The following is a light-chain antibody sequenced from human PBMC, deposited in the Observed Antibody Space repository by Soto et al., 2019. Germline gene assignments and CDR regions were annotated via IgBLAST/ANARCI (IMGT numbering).Light chain of an antibody. V-gene: IGKV3-20*01. Sequence: EIVLTQSPGTLSLSPGERATLSCRASQSVSSTYLAWYQQKPGQAPRLLIYGASSRATGIPDRFSGRGSGTDFTLSISRLEPEDFALYYCQQYDISPWTFGQGTKVEIK. CDR3: QQYDISPWT. CDR1: QSVSSTY. CDR2: GAS. J-gene: IGKJ1*01.